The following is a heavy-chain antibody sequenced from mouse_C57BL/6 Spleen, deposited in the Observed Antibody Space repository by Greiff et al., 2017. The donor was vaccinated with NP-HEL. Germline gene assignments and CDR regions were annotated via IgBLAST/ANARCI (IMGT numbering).Heavy chain of an antibody. CDR2: IDPSASYT. Sequence: VQLQQPGAELVRPGTSVKLSCKASGYTFTSYWMHWVKQRPGQGLEWIGVIDPSASYTNYNQKFKGKATLTVDTSSSTAYMQLSSLTSEDSAVYYCARHTTEGYFGVWGTGTTVTVSS. D-gene: IGHD1-1*01. V-gene: IGHV1-59*01. J-gene: IGHJ1*03. CDR1: GYTFTSYW. CDR3: ARHTTEGYFGV.